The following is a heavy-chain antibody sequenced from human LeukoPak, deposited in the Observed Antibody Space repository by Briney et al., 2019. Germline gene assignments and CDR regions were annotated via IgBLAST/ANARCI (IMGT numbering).Heavy chain of an antibody. D-gene: IGHD1-26*01. V-gene: IGHV4-39*07. CDR2: LFYSGST. Sequence: SETLSLTCTVSGGSISSTNHYWGWIRQPPGEGLEWIGSLFYSGSTYSNPSLKSRVTISTDTSKNQFSLKLSSVTAADTAVYYCARPRSMGATTPFDYWGQGTLVTVSS. J-gene: IGHJ4*02. CDR3: ARPRSMGATTPFDY. CDR1: GGSISSTNHY.